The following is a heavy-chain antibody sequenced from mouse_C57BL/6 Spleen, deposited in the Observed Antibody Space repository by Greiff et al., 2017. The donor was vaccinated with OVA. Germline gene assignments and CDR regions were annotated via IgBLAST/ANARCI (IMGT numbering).Heavy chain of an antibody. CDR2: IDPNSGGT. CDR3: AREGGYGNLWFAY. CDR1: GYTFTSYW. D-gene: IGHD2-1*01. Sequence: QSCKASGYTFTSYWMHWVKQRPGRGLEWIGRIDPNSGGTKYNEKFKSKATLTVDKPSSTAYMQLSSLTSEDSAVYYCAREGGYGNLWFAYWGQGTLVTVSA. J-gene: IGHJ3*01. V-gene: IGHV1-72*01.